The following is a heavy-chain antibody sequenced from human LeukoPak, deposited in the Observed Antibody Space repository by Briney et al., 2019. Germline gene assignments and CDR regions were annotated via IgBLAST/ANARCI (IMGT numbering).Heavy chain of an antibody. CDR1: GGTFSSYA. J-gene: IGHJ3*02. CDR2: IIPILGIA. CDR3: ARVAHDYVWGSYRQYTFDI. Sequence: SVKVSCKASGGTFSSYAISWVRQAPGQGLEWMGRIIPILGIANHAQKFQGRVTITADKSTSTAYMELSSLRSEDTAVYYCARVAHDYVWGSYRQYTFDIWGQGTTVTVSS. D-gene: IGHD3-16*02. V-gene: IGHV1-69*04.